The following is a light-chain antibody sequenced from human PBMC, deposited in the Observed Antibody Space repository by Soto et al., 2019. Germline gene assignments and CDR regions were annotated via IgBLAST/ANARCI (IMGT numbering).Light chain of an antibody. V-gene: IGKV4-1*01. CDR1: QSISRSSNNKRY. CDR2: WAS. CDR3: QQYNAAPLT. J-gene: IGKJ4*01. Sequence: DIVMTQSPASLAVSLGERATVNCKSSQSISRSSNNKRYLAWYQHKPGHPPKLLITWASTRASGVPDRFSGSGSGTDFTLAISSLQAEDVAVYFCQQYNAAPLTFGGGTKVEIK.